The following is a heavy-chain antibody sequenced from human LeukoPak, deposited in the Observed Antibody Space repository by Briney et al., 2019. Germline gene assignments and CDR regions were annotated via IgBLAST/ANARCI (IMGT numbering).Heavy chain of an antibody. CDR2: IYWNDDK. CDR1: GFSLTTSGVG. J-gene: IGHJ4*02. D-gene: IGHD2-2*01. V-gene: IGHV2-5*01. Sequence: ESGPTLVEPTQTLTLTCTFSGFSLTTSGVGVGWIRQPPGKALEWLALIYWNDDKHYSPSLKSRLTISKDTSKNQVVLSMTNIDPVDTATYYCARRGSSTSVDYWGQGTLLTVSS. CDR3: ARRGSSTSVDY.